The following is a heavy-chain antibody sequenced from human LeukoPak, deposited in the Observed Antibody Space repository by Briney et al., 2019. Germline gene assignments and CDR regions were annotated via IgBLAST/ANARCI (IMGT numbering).Heavy chain of an antibody. V-gene: IGHV3-15*01. Sequence: GGSLRLSCAASGFTFSNAWMSWVRQAPGKGLEWVGRIKSKTDGGTTDYAAPVKGRFTISRDDSKNTLYLQMNSLKTEDTAVYYCAKTAYAVEYYFDYWGQGTLVTVSS. CDR1: GFTFSNAW. CDR3: AKTAYAVEYYFDY. D-gene: IGHD1-14*01. CDR2: IKSKTDGGTT. J-gene: IGHJ4*02.